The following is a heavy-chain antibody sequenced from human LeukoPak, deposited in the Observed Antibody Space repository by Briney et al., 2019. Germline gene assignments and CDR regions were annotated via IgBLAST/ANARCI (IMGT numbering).Heavy chain of an antibody. D-gene: IGHD3-10*01. V-gene: IGHV3-7*01. J-gene: IGHJ5*02. CDR3: ARVYYYGSGSWFDP. Sequence: GGSLRLSCAASGFTFSSYWVSWVRQAPGKGLELVANIKQDGSEKYYVDSVKGRFTISRDNAKNSLYLQMNSLRAEDTAVYYCARVYYYGSGSWFDPWGQGTLVTVSS. CDR2: IKQDGSEK. CDR1: GFTFSSYW.